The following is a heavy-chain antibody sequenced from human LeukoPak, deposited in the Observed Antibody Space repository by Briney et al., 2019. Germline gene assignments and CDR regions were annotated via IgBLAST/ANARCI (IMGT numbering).Heavy chain of an antibody. CDR2: TYYRSKWYN. J-gene: IGHJ3*02. Sequence: SQTLSLTCALSGDSVSSNSSWNWIRQSPSRGLEWLGRTYYRSKWYNDYVVFVKSRTNINPDTSKNQFSLQLNSVTPEGTAVYYCARGGQGDGYSADEAFDIWGQGTMVTVS. CDR1: GDSVSSNSS. CDR3: ARGGQGDGYSADEAFDI. D-gene: IGHD5-18*01. V-gene: IGHV6-1*01.